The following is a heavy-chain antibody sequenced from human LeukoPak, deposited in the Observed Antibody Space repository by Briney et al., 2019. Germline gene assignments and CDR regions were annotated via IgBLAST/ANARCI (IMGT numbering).Heavy chain of an antibody. CDR3: ARGASTVGYFDY. D-gene: IGHD4-11*01. CDR1: GGTFSSYA. V-gene: IGHV1-69*05. J-gene: IGHJ4*02. Sequence: SVKVSCKASGGTFSSYAISWVRQAPGQGLEWMGGIIPIFGTANYAQKFQGRVTITTDESTSTAYMELSSLRSEDTAVYYCARGASTVGYFDYWGQGTLVTVSS. CDR2: IIPIFGTA.